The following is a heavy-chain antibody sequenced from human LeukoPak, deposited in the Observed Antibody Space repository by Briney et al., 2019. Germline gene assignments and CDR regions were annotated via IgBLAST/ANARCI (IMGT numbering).Heavy chain of an antibody. J-gene: IGHJ5*02. CDR2: IYHSGST. CDR1: GGSLSSSTYY. CDR3: ARDKVYMVRGVIASNWFDP. V-gene: IGHV4-39*07. Sequence: SETLSLTCTVSGGSLSSSTYYWGWIRQPPGKGLEWIGEIYHSGSTNYNPSLKSRVTISVDTSKNQFSLKLSSVTAADTAVYYCARDKVYMVRGVIASNWFDPWGQGTLVTVSS. D-gene: IGHD3-10*01.